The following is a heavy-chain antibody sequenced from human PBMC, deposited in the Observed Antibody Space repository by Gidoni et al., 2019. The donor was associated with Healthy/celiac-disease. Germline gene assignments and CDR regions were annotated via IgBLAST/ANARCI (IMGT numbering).Heavy chain of an antibody. V-gene: IGHV3-9*01. CDR3: AKDMRSGWDLGAFDI. D-gene: IGHD6-19*01. CDR2: ISWNSGSI. CDR1: GFTFDDYA. J-gene: IGHJ3*02. Sequence: EVQLVESGGGLVQPGRSLRLSCSASGFTFDDYAMHWVRQAPGKGLEWVSGISWNSGSIGYADSVKGRFTISRDNAKNSLYLQMNSLRAEDTALYYCAKDMRSGWDLGAFDIWGQGTMVTVSS.